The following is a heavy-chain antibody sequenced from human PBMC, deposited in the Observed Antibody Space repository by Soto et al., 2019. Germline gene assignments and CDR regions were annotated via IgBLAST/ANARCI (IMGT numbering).Heavy chain of an antibody. CDR1: GGTFSSYA. J-gene: IGHJ4*02. D-gene: IGHD3-9*01. V-gene: IGHV1-69*13. CDR3: AGSAILRYFDWLLNY. CDR2: IIPIFGTA. Sequence: SVKVSCKASGGTFSSYAISWVRQAPGQGLEWMGGIIPIFGTANYAQKFQGRVTITADESTSTAYMELSSLRSEDTAVYYCAGSAILRYFDWLLNYWGQGTLVTVSS.